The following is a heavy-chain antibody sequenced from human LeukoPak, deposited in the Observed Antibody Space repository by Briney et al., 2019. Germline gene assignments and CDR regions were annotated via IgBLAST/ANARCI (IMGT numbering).Heavy chain of an antibody. CDR3: ASARTSSRSWFTFDY. V-gene: IGHV4-39*01. Sequence: PSETLSLTCTVSVGSISSRSYYWGWIRQPPGKGLEWIGSIYYSGSTYYNPSLKSRVTISVDTSKNQLSLKLSSVTAADTAVYYCASARTSSRSWFTFDYWGQGILVTVSS. CDR2: IYYSGST. J-gene: IGHJ4*02. CDR1: VGSISSRSYY. D-gene: IGHD6-13*01.